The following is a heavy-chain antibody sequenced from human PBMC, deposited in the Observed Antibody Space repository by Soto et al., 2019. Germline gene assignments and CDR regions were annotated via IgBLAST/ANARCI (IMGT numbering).Heavy chain of an antibody. V-gene: IGHV4-4*02. D-gene: IGHD2-15*01. Sequence: SETLSLTCAVSGGSISSSNWWSWVRQPPGKGLEWIGEIYHSGSTNYNPSLKSRVTISVDKSKNQFSLKLSSVTAADTAVYYCATQFHGGNAPLDYWGQGTLVTVSS. CDR2: IYHSGST. J-gene: IGHJ4*02. CDR1: GGSISSSNW. CDR3: ATQFHGGNAPLDY.